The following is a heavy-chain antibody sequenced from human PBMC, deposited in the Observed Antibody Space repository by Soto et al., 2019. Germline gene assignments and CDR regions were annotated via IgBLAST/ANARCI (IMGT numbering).Heavy chain of an antibody. V-gene: IGHV3-23*01. CDR2: VSGSGGST. J-gene: IGHJ4*02. D-gene: IGHD1-20*01. CDR3: AKPPDYNWNDY. Sequence: GSLRLSCAASGFTFSSYAMSWVRQAPGKGLEWISAVSGSGGSTYYADSVKGRFTISRDNSKDTLYLQMNDLRAEDTAVYYCAKPPDYNWNDYWGQGTLVTVS. CDR1: GFTFSSYA.